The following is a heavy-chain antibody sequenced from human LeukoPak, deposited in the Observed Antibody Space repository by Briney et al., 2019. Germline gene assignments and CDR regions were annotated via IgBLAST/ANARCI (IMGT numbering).Heavy chain of an antibody. CDR3: ARDPAFDY. D-gene: IGHD6-25*01. CDR1: GFTFSSYA. J-gene: IGHJ4*02. CDR2: ISYDGSNK. V-gene: IGHV3-30-3*01. Sequence: GESLRLSCAASGFTFSSYAMHWVRQAPGKGLEWVAVISYDGSNKYYADSVKGRFTISRDNSKNTLYLQMNSLRAEDTAVYYCARDPAFDYWGQGTLVTVSS.